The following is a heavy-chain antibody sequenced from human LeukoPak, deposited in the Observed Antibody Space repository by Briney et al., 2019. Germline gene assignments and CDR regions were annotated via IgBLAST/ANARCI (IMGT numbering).Heavy chain of an antibody. V-gene: IGHV4-34*01. Sequence: SETLSLTCAVYGGSFSGYYWSWIRQPPGKGLEWIGEINHSGGTNYNPSLKSRVTISVDTSKNQFSLKLSSVAAADTAVYYCARHSPYQPLHFDYWGQGTLVTVSS. CDR1: GGSFSGYY. D-gene: IGHD2-2*01. CDR3: ARHSPYQPLHFDY. CDR2: INHSGGT. J-gene: IGHJ4*02.